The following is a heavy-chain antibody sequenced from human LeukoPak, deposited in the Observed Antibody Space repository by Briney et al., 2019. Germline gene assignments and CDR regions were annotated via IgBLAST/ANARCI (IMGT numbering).Heavy chain of an antibody. CDR1: GGSISSGSYY. J-gene: IGHJ4*02. V-gene: IGHV4-61*02. CDR3: AIVVVTAIHYFDY. D-gene: IGHD2-21*02. Sequence: KSSETLSLTCTVSGGSISSGSYYWSWIRQPAGEGLEWIGRIYTSGSTNYNPSLKSRVTISVDTSKNQFSLKLSSVTAADTAVYYCAIVVVTAIHYFDYWGQGTLVTVSS. CDR2: IYTSGST.